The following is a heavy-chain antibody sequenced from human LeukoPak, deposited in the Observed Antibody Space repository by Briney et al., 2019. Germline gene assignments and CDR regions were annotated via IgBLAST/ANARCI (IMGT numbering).Heavy chain of an antibody. D-gene: IGHD6-13*01. CDR2: IYHSGST. CDR1: GYSISSGYY. CDR3: ARTPQQLVHAFDI. V-gene: IGHV4-38-2*01. Sequence: PSETLPLTCAVSGYSISSGYYWGWIRQPPGKGLEWIGSIYHSGSTYYNPSLRSRVTISVDTSKNQFSLKLSSVTAADTAVYYCARTPQQLVHAFDIWGQGTMVTVSS. J-gene: IGHJ3*02.